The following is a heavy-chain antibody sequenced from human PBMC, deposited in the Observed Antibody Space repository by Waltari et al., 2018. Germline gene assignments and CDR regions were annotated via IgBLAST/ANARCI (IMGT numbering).Heavy chain of an antibody. J-gene: IGHJ4*01. CDR1: GESFLGYF. Sequence: QVQLHQWGAGQLKPSETLSLTCAVSGESFLGYFWSWIRQSPGKGLEWLGSIHYSGSTNYNPTLERRLSLSVDTTKKRFSLSLTSVTAADAALYFCARYGEVPASYFFDYWGQGTLVTVSS. V-gene: IGHV4-34*01. D-gene: IGHD2-21*01. CDR3: ARYGEVPASYFFDY. CDR2: IHYSGST.